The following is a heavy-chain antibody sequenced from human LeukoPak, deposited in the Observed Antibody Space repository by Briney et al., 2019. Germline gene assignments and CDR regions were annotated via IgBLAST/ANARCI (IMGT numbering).Heavy chain of an antibody. D-gene: IGHD2-21*01. J-gene: IGHJ4*02. CDR1: GFTFSSYW. CDR3: ARAYGRLDY. V-gene: IGHV3-7*01. CDR2: IKQDGNER. Sequence: PGGSLRLSCAASGFTFSSYWMSWVRQAPGKGLEWVANIKQDGNERYYADSVKGRFTIARDNAKNSLYLQMNSLRVEDTAVYYCARAYGRLDYWGQGTLVTVSS.